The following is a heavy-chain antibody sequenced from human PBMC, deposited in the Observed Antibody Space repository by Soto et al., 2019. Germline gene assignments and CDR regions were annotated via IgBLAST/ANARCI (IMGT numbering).Heavy chain of an antibody. V-gene: IGHV4-39*01. D-gene: IGHD2-15*01. CDR3: ARHKSGSDWLDP. Sequence: SETRCLTCTVSGGSISDISYCWGWIRQPPGKGLQWIGCMFYSGATYYNPSLKNRVTLSVDTSNNEFSLKLVSVTAPDTAVYYCARHKSGSDWLDPWGQGTLVTVSS. CDR2: MFYSGAT. CDR1: GGSISDISYC. J-gene: IGHJ5*02.